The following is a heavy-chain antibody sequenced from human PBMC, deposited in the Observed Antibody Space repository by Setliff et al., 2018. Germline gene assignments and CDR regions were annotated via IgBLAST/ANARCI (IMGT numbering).Heavy chain of an antibody. CDR1: GFTFSSYS. Sequence: GESLRLSCAASGFTFSSYSMNWVRQAPGKGLEWVSSISSSSSYIYYADSVKGRFTISRDNAKNSLYLQMNSLRAEDTAVYYCAGGGYSYGRAFDIWGQGTMVTVSS. V-gene: IGHV3-21*01. D-gene: IGHD5-18*01. CDR3: AGGGYSYGRAFDI. J-gene: IGHJ3*02. CDR2: ISSSSSYI.